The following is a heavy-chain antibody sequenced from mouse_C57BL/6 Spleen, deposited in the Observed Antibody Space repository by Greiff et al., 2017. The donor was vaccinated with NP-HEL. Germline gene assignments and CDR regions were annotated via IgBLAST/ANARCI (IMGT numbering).Heavy chain of an antibody. V-gene: IGHV1-55*01. Sequence: QVQLQQPGAELVKPGASVKMSCKASGYTFTSYWITWVKQRPGQGLEWIGDIYPGSGSTNYNEKFKSKATLTVDTSSSTAYMQLSSLTSEDSAVYYCARYGITTVVAHFDYWGQGTTLTVSS. CDR1: GYTFTSYW. CDR2: IYPGSGST. CDR3: ARYGITTVVAHFDY. D-gene: IGHD1-1*01. J-gene: IGHJ2*01.